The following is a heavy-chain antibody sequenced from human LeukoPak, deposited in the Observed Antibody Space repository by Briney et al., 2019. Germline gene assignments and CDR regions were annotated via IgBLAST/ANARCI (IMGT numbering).Heavy chain of an antibody. D-gene: IGHD3-22*01. J-gene: IGHJ4*02. V-gene: IGHV4-30-2*01. CDR3: ARGVVDYNDGTGNYYFNY. CDR2: NYQTVST. CDR1: GGSISSGGYF. Sequence: SHTLSLTCGVSGGSISSGGYFRSWIRQPPGKGLEWICYNYQTVSTYYNPSLNSRVTISLDTSRNQLSLKLSSVTAADTAVYYCARGVVDYNDGTGNYYFNYWGQGTLVTVSS.